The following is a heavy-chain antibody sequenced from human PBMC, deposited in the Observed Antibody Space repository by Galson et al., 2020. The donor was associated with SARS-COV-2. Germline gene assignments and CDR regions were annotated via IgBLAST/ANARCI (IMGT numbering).Heavy chain of an antibody. D-gene: IGHD5-18*01. J-gene: IGHJ4*02. CDR2: IYYSGST. V-gene: IGHV4-39*01. Sequence: ETSETLSLTCPVYGGSISSSSYYWGWIRQPPGKGLEWIGSIYYSGSTYYNPSLKSRVTISVDTSKNQFSLKLSSVTAADTAVYYCARRRVQLWFFDYWGQGTLVTVSS. CDR3: ARRRVQLWFFDY. CDR1: GGSISSSSYY.